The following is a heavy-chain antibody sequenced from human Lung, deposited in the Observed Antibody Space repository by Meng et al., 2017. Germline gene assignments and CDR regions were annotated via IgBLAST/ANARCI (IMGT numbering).Heavy chain of an antibody. J-gene: IGHJ4*02. CDR2: INPKSGDT. CDR3: ARDEDISAAGKLFGDY. V-gene: IGHV1-2*06. D-gene: IGHD6-13*01. CDR1: GYTFPDYW. Sequence: QVQLVQSGAEGKKPGASLKVPCKASGYTFPDYWLHWVRRAPGQGLEWMGRINPKSGDTHYAQRFQGRVTMTGDTSISTAYMELSGLRSDDTAMYYCARDEDISAAGKLFGDYWGQGTLVTVSS.